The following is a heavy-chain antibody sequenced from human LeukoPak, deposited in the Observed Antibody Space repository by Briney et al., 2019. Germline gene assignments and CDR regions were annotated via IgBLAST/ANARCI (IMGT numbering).Heavy chain of an antibody. CDR1: GGSISSSNYY. Sequence: SETLSLTCTVSGGSISSSNYYWSWIRQPPGKGLEWIGYIYYSGSTNYNPSLKSRVTISVDTSKNQFSLKLSSVTAADTAVYYCARRFGLRWGQGTLVTVSS. V-gene: IGHV4-61*05. J-gene: IGHJ4*02. CDR2: IYYSGST. D-gene: IGHD3-10*01. CDR3: ARRFGLR.